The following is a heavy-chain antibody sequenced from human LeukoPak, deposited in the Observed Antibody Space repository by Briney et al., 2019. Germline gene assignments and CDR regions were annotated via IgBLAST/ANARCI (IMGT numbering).Heavy chain of an antibody. Sequence: ASVRVSCKASGYTFTGYYIHWVRQAPGQGLEWMGWINPHSGGTIYAQKFQGRVTMTRDTSISTGFMELSSLISDDTAVYYCAGLSGYDPYYFDYWGQGTLVAVSS. CDR3: AGLSGYDPYYFDY. CDR2: INPHSGGT. J-gene: IGHJ4*02. D-gene: IGHD5-12*01. CDR1: GYTFTGYY. V-gene: IGHV1-2*02.